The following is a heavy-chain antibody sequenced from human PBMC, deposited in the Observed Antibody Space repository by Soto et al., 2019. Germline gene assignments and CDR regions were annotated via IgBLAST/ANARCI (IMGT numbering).Heavy chain of an antibody. D-gene: IGHD3-10*01. CDR2: ISRDGSNE. V-gene: IGHV3-30-3*01. CDR1: GFTFSSYL. Sequence: QVQLVESGGGEVQPGRSLRLSCATSGFTFSSYLIHWVRQTPDKGLEWVAFISRDGSNEYYADSVKGRFTISRDNSKNTLYLEMNSLRAEDTAVYYCARDDEGGSDCDLGYWGQGTLVTVSS. CDR3: ARDDEGGSDCDLGY. J-gene: IGHJ4*02.